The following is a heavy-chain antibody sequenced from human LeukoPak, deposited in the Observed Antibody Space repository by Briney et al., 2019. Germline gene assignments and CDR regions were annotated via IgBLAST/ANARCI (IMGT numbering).Heavy chain of an antibody. CDR2: IIPIFGTA. Sequence: GSSVKVSCKASGGTFSSYAISWVRQAPGQGLEWMGGIIPIFGTANYAQKFQGRVTITTDESTSTAYMELSSLRSEDTAVYYCARGRRPYCSSPSCTVTVSYYYMDVWGKGTTVTVSS. CDR1: GGTFSSYA. J-gene: IGHJ6*03. CDR3: ARGRRPYCSSPSCTVTVSYYYMDV. V-gene: IGHV1-69*05. D-gene: IGHD2-2*01.